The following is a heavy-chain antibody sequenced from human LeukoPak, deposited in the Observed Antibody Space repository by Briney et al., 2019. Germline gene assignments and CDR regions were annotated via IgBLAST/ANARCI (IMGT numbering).Heavy chain of an antibody. CDR3: AREGGIAVAGISTPRFDF. CDR1: GYSISSAYY. D-gene: IGHD6-19*01. V-gene: IGHV4-38-2*02. J-gene: IGHJ4*02. CDR2: IFHSGKT. Sequence: SETLSLTCTVSGYSISSAYYWGWIRQPPGKGLEWIGSIFHSGKTYYNPSLKSRVTISLDIAKSQFSLKLSSVTAADTAVYYCAREGGIAVAGISTPRFDFWGQGTLVTVSS.